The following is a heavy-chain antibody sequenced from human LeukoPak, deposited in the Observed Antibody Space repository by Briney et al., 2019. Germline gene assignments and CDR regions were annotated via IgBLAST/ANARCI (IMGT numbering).Heavy chain of an antibody. Sequence: GGSLRLSCAASGFTFSSYGMHWARQAPGKGLEWAAVIWYDGSNKYYADSVKGRFTISRDNSKNTLYLQMNSLRAEDTAVYYCAKGWRYDSSGYLMVYWGQGTLVTVSS. V-gene: IGHV3-33*06. CDR1: GFTFSSYG. CDR3: AKGWRYDSSGYLMVY. CDR2: IWYDGSNK. J-gene: IGHJ4*02. D-gene: IGHD3-22*01.